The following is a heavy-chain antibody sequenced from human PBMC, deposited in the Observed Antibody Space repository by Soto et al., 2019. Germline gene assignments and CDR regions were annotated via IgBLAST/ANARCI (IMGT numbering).Heavy chain of an antibody. D-gene: IGHD2-21*01. CDR1: GGSFSSYI. CDR2: SIPIQGKA. V-gene: IGHV1-69*02. Sequence: QVQLVQSGAEVKKPGSSVKVSCEASGGSFSSYIFTWVRQAPGQGLEWMGRSIPIQGKADYALKFQDRVTISADKSTKKIYMGLGGLNHEDTAVYYCAKSLVFVDHAYMDVWGKGTTVTVSS. J-gene: IGHJ6*03. CDR3: AKSLVFVDHAYMDV.